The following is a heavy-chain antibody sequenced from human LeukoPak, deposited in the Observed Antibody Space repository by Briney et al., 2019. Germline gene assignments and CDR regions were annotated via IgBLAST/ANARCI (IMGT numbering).Heavy chain of an antibody. J-gene: IGHJ5*02. CDR2: IYTSGST. CDR3: ARDLSGVLDWFDP. D-gene: IGHD3-16*02. CDR1: GGSISSYY. Sequence: SETLSLTCTVSGGSISSYYWSWIRQPAGKGLEWIGRIYTSGSTNYNPSLKSRVTISVDKSKNQFSLKLSSVTAADTAVYYCARDLSGVLDWFDPWDQGTLVTVSS. V-gene: IGHV4-4*07.